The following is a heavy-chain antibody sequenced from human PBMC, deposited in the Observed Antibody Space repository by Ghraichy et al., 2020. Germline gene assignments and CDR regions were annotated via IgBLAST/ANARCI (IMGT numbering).Heavy chain of an antibody. Sequence: SETLSLTCTVSGGSISSYYWSWIRQPPGKGLEWIGYIYYSGSTNYNPSLKSRVTISVDTSKNQFSLKLSSVTAADTAVYYCARGPNYDFWSGYSNNWFDPWGQGTLVTVSS. J-gene: IGHJ5*02. CDR2: IYYSGST. D-gene: IGHD3-3*01. CDR1: GGSISSYY. V-gene: IGHV4-59*01. CDR3: ARGPNYDFWSGYSNNWFDP.